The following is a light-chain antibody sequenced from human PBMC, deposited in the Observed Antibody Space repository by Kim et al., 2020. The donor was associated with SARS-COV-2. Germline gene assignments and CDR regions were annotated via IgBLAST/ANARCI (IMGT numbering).Light chain of an antibody. Sequence: QSITISCTGTSSDVGYYKLVSWYQQHPGKAPKLMIYEVSKRPSEVSHRFSGSKSGNMASLTISGLQAEDEADYYCCSYAGSSTFVVFGGGTKLTVL. CDR3: CSYAGSSTFVV. V-gene: IGLV2-23*02. CDR1: SSDVGYYKL. CDR2: EVS. J-gene: IGLJ2*01.